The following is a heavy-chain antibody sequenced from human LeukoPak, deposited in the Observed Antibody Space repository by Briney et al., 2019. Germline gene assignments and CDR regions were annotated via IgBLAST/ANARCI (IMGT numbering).Heavy chain of an antibody. Sequence: ASVKVSCKASGYTFTGYYMHRVRQAPGQGLEWMGWINPNSGGTNYAQKFQGRVTMTRDTSISTAYMELSRLRSDDTAVYYCARGPQLWLRGNWFDPWGQGTLVTVSS. CDR3: ARGPQLWLRGNWFDP. CDR2: INPNSGGT. V-gene: IGHV1-2*02. CDR1: GYTFTGYY. D-gene: IGHD5-18*01. J-gene: IGHJ5*02.